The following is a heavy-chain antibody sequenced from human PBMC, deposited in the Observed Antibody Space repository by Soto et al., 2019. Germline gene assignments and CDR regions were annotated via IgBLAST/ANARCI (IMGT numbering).Heavy chain of an antibody. V-gene: IGHV3-23*01. CDR1: GFTFSTYV. CDR2: IIGSGTST. J-gene: IGHJ4*02. Sequence: EVQLLESGGGLVQPGGSLRLSGAASGFTFSTYVMSWVRQAPGKGLEWVSTIIGSGTSTYYAASVKGRFTISRDNSRNTLYLQLNSLRAEDTAVYCCAKPDSWGQGTLVTVSS. CDR3: AKPDS.